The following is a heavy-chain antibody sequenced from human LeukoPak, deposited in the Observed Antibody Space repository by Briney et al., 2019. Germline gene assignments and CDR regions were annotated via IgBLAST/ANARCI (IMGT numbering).Heavy chain of an antibody. CDR2: IYPSGST. J-gene: IGHJ4*02. CDR1: GHSISSGYY. D-gene: IGHD3-10*01. Sequence: PSETLSLTCTVSGHSISSGYYWGWIRQPPGKGLEWIANIYPSGSTFYNPSLESRVTMSLDTSRNQFSLKLSSVTAADTAVYYCARGAGFGELDSWGQGTLVTVSS. V-gene: IGHV4-38-2*02. CDR3: ARGAGFGELDS.